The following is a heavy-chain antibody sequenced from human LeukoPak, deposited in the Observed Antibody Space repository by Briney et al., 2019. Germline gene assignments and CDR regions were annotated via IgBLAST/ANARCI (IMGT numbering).Heavy chain of an antibody. D-gene: IGHD3-9*01. CDR1: GFAFRSYG. V-gene: IGHV3-23*01. CDR3: AKNRGVLRNFDCYDY. J-gene: IGHJ4*02. Sequence: PGGSLRLSCAVSGFAFRSYGMSWVRQAPGKGREGVSAISGSADSTYYADSVKGRFTISRDNSKNTLYLQVNSLRAEDTAVYYCAKNRGVLRNFDCYDYWGQGTLVTVSS. CDR2: ISGSADST.